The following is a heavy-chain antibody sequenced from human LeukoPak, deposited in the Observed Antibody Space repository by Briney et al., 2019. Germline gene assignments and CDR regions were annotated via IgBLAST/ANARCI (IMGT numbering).Heavy chain of an antibody. CDR3: ASGRWELLR. V-gene: IGHV3-7*03. Sequence: GGSLRLSCAASGFTFSSYWMNWARQAPGKGLEWVASINHNGNVNYYVDSVEGRFTISRDNAKNSLYLQMSNLRAEDTAVYYCASGRWELLRWGQGTLVTVSS. CDR2: INHNGNVN. D-gene: IGHD1-26*01. CDR1: GFTFSSYW. J-gene: IGHJ4*02.